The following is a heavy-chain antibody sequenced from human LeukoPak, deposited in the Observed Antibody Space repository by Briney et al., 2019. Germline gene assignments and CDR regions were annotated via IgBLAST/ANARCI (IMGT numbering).Heavy chain of an antibody. CDR2: LSITDDAT. CDR3: ARHRGGWSAGGYFDL. Sequence: GGSLRLSCAASGFTFTRYAMICARQAPVKGREWGSSLSITDDATYYEDSVKGRFTISRDNSKNTMYLQMISVTAEDKAVYHCARHRGGWSAGGYFDLWGGGTLVTVSS. D-gene: IGHD6-19*01. J-gene: IGHJ2*01. CDR1: GFTFTRYA. V-gene: IGHV3-23*01.